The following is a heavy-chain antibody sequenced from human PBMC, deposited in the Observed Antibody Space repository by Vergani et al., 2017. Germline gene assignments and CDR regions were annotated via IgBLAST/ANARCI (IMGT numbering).Heavy chain of an antibody. CDR2: INHSGST. Sequence: QVQLPQWGAGLLKPSETLSLTCAVYGGSFSGYYWSWIRQPPGKGLEWIGEINHSGSTNYNPSLKSRVTISVDTSKNQFSLKLSSVTAADTAVYYCARCSLRYFDWLGNWFDPWGQGTLVTVSS. CDR3: ARCSLRYFDWLGNWFDP. CDR1: GGSFSGYY. D-gene: IGHD3-9*01. V-gene: IGHV4-34*01. J-gene: IGHJ5*02.